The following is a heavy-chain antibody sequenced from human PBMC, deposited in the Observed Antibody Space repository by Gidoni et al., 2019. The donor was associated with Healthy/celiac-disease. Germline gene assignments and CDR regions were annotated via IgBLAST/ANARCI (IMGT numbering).Heavy chain of an antibody. V-gene: IGHV4-34*01. Sequence: QVQLQQWGAGLLKPSETLSLTCAVYGESFSGYYWSWIRQPPGKGLEWIGETNHSGSTNYNPSLKSRVTISVDTSKNQFSLKLSSVTAADTAVYYCARGINGIYYDSSGYLNWGQGTLVTVSS. CDR2: TNHSGST. CDR3: ARGINGIYYDSSGYLN. CDR1: GESFSGYY. J-gene: IGHJ4*02. D-gene: IGHD3-22*01.